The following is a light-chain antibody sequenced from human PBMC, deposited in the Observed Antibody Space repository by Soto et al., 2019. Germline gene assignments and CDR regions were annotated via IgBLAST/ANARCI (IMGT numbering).Light chain of an antibody. CDR3: HQYVSSPWT. J-gene: IGKJ1*01. Sequence: EVVLTQSPDTLALSPGDRATLSCRASRSVSSGYLAWYQQKPGQAPRLLLFGASTRATGIADRFSGSGSGTDFTLTISRLEPEDFAVYYCHQYVSSPWTFDQGTRVEV. V-gene: IGKV3-20*01. CDR2: GAS. CDR1: RSVSSGY.